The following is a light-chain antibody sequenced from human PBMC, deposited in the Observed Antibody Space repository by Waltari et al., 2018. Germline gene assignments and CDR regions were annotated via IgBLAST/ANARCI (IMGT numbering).Light chain of an antibody. CDR2: GD. Sequence: QSALTQEASVSGTVGQKVTLSCIGNNNNVGSYAVSWYKQISHGAPKTVMFGDFLPSGIPDRFSGSKSGTTASLTISGLQPEDEADYYCSTWDYSLRAWVFGGGTILTVL. V-gene: IGLV1-36*01. CDR1: NNNVGSYA. J-gene: IGLJ3*02. CDR3: STWDYSLRAWV.